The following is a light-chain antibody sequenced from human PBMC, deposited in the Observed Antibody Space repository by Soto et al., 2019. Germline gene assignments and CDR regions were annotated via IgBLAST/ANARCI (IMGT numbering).Light chain of an antibody. J-gene: IGLJ1*01. CDR3: NSYAGSKNPYV. CDR1: SNDVGGYKY. CDR2: EVS. V-gene: IGLV2-8*01. Sequence: QSALTQPPSASGSPGQSVTISCTGTSNDVGGYKYVSWYQQHPGKAPKLIIAEVSKRPSGVPDRFSGSKSGNTASLTVSGLQAEDEDDYYCNSYAGSKNPYVFGTGTKVTVL.